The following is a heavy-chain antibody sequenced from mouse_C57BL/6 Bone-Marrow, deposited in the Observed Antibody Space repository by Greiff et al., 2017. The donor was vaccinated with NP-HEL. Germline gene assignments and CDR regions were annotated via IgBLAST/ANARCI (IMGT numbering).Heavy chain of an antibody. CDR2: IYPGNSDT. D-gene: IGHD1-1*01. J-gene: IGHJ2*01. CDR1: GYTFTSYW. Sequence: EVQLQQSGTVLARPGASVKMSCKTSGYTFTSYWMHWVKQRPGQGLEWIGAIYPGNSDTSYNQKFKGKAKLTAVTSASTAYMELSSLTNEDSAVYYCTGVYYYGSSVYYFDDWGQGTTLTVSS. CDR3: TGVYYYGSSVYYFDD. V-gene: IGHV1-5*01.